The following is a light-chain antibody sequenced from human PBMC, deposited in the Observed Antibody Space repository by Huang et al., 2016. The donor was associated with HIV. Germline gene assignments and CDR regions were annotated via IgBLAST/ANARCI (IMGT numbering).Light chain of an antibody. CDR3: QQYTTYFPT. J-gene: IGKJ2*01. CDR2: KAS. Sequence: DIQMTQSPSTLSASVGDRVTITCRASLSISIWFAWYQQKPGKAPKLLIYKASSLERGVPSSFSGSGSGTEFTLTISSLQPDDFATYYCQQYTTYFPTFGQGTKLEIK. CDR1: LSISIW. V-gene: IGKV1-5*03.